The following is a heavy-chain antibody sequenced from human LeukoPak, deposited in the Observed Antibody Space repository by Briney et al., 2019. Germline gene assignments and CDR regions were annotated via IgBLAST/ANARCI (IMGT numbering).Heavy chain of an antibody. CDR2: INPNSGGT. Sequence: GASVKVSCKASGYTFTGYYMHWVRQAPGQGLEWMGWINPNSGGTNYAQKFQGRVTMTRDTSISTAYMELSRLRSDDTAVYYCARGLDIVVVPAAAYNWFDPWGQGTLVTVSS. CDR1: GYTFTGYY. J-gene: IGHJ5*02. CDR3: ARGLDIVVVPAAAYNWFDP. D-gene: IGHD2-2*03. V-gene: IGHV1-2*02.